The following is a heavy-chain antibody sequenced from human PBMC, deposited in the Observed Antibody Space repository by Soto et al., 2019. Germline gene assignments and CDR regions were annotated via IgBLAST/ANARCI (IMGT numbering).Heavy chain of an antibody. J-gene: IGHJ2*01. CDR1: GATFSSYT. CDR3: ARGGPYWYFDL. V-gene: IGHV1-69*02. CDR2: IIPIHDIA. D-gene: IGHD3-16*01. Sequence: QIQLVQSGAEVRRPGSSVKVSCKASGATFSSYTITWVRQAPGQGLEWVGRIIPIHDIANYALKFQGRVTITADKSTSTAYMELSSLRSEDTAVYYCARGGPYWYFDLWGRGTLVTVSS.